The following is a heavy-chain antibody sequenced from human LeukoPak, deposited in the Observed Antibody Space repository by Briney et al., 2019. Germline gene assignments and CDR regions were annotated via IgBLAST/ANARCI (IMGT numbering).Heavy chain of an antibody. Sequence: QTLSLTCAISGDSVSRHDLTWDWVRQSPSRGLVWLGQTFYRSKLYNDYAVSVKSRITVSPDTSKNQFSLHLHSVTPEDTAVYYCVRSYDWVFDYWGQGTRVTVSS. V-gene: IGHV6-1*01. J-gene: IGHJ4*02. CDR1: GDSVSRHDLT. CDR3: VRSYDWVFDY. D-gene: IGHD1-1*01. CDR2: TFYRSKLYN.